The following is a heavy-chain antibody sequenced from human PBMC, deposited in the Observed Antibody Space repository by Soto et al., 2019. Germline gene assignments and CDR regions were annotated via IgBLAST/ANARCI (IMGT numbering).Heavy chain of an antibody. Sequence: ASVKVSCKASGYTFTGYYMHWVRQAPGQVLVWMGWINPNSGGTNYAQKFQGWVTMTRDTSISTAYMELSRLRSDDTAVYYCARVLCTNGVCYYGMDVWGRGTTVTVSS. CDR3: ARVLCTNGVCYYGMDV. CDR1: GYTFTGYY. D-gene: IGHD2-8*01. J-gene: IGHJ6*02. V-gene: IGHV1-2*04. CDR2: INPNSGGT.